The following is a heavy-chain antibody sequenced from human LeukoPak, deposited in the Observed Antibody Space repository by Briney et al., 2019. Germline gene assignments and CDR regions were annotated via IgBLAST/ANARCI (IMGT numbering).Heavy chain of an antibody. CDR2: IKQDGSAK. D-gene: IGHD4-17*01. Sequence: PGGSLRLSCAASGFTFNNYWMSWVRQVPGKGLQWVANIKQDGSAKFYVDSVKGRFTISRDNTKNSLYLRMNSLRVEDTAVYYCARGDFSDYGDYVDAFDIWGQETMVTVSS. CDR1: GFTFNNYW. J-gene: IGHJ3*02. V-gene: IGHV3-7*01. CDR3: ARGDFSDYGDYVDAFDI.